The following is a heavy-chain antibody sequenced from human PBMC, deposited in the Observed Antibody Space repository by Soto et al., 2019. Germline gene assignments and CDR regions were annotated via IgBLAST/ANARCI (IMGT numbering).Heavy chain of an antibody. D-gene: IGHD3-16*01. V-gene: IGHV5-10-1*01. CDR2: IDPGDSYT. CDR1: GYSFTSYW. J-gene: IGHJ6*02. CDR3: ASNYGPYYYYGTDV. Sequence: PGESLKISCKGSGYSFTSYWISWVRQMPGKGLEWMGRIDPGDSYTNYSPSFQGHVTISADKSISTAYLQWSSLKASDTAMYYCASNYGPYYYYGTDVWGQGTTVTVSS.